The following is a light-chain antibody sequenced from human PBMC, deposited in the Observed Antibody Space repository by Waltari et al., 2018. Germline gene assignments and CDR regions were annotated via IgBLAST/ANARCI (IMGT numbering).Light chain of an antibody. J-gene: IGLJ2*01. V-gene: IGLV3-21*01. CDR1: YMGGKA. CDR3: QVSESSSDLAV. Sequence: SYVVTQPPSVSAAPGETSTNPCRGSYMGGKAVHGYQQKPGQAPVLVIFYDTNRPSGIPERFSGPNSGHTATLTISRVEGGDEADYYCQVSESSSDLAVFGGGTKLTVL. CDR2: YDT.